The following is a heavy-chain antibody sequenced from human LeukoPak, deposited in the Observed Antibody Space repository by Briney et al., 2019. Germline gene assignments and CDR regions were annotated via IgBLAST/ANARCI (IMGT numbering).Heavy chain of an antibody. D-gene: IGHD3-3*01. Sequence: SETLSLTCTVSGGSISSYYWSWIRQPPGKGLEWIGYIYTSGSTNYNPSHKSRVTISVDTSKNQFSLKLSSVTAADTAVYYCAGATYYDFWSGYYHFDYWGQGTLVTVSS. CDR2: IYTSGST. CDR3: AGATYYDFWSGYYHFDY. CDR1: GGSISSYY. V-gene: IGHV4-4*09. J-gene: IGHJ4*02.